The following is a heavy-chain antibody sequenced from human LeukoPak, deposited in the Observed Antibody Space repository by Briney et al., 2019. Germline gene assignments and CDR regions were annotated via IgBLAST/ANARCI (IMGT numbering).Heavy chain of an antibody. CDR1: GFTFSSYS. V-gene: IGHV3-21*04. CDR3: ARGIAAAGTALYN. J-gene: IGHJ4*02. D-gene: IGHD6-13*01. CDR2: ISSSSSYI. Sequence: GGSLRLSCAASGFTFSSYSMNWVRQAPGKGLEWVSSISSSSSYIYYADSVKGRFTISRDNSKNTLYLQINSLRDEDTAVYYCARGIAAAGTALYNWGQGTLLTVSS.